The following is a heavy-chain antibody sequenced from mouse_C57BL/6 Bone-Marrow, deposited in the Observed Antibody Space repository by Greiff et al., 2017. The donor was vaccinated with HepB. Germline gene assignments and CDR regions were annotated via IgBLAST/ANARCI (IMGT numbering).Heavy chain of an antibody. D-gene: IGHD2-4*01. J-gene: IGHJ4*01. V-gene: IGHV1-22*01. Sequence: VHVKQSGPELVKPGASVKMSCKASGYTFTDYNMHWVKQSHGKSLEWIGYINPNNGGTSYNQKFKGKATLTVNKSSSTAYMELRSLTSEDSAVYYCARGRLRRVYAMDYWGQGTSVTVSS. CDR1: GYTFTDYN. CDR3: ARGRLRRVYAMDY. CDR2: INPNNGGT.